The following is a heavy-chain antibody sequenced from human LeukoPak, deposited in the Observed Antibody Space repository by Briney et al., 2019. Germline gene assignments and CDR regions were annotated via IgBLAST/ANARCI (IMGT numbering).Heavy chain of an antibody. D-gene: IGHD6-13*01. CDR1: GGSISSYY. J-gene: IGHJ5*02. V-gene: IGHV4-4*09. Sequence: SETLSFTCTVSGGSISSYYWSWIRQPPGKGLEWIGYIYTSGSTNYNPSLKSRVTISVDTSKNQFSLKLSSVTAADTAVYYCARQRGYSSSWYPSNWFDPWGQGTLVTVSS. CDR3: ARQRGYSSSWYPSNWFDP. CDR2: IYTSGST.